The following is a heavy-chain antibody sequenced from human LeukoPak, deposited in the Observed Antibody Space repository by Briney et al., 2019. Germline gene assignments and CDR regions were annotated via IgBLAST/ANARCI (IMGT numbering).Heavy chain of an antibody. Sequence: GGSLRLSCAASGFTFSSYGMHWVRQAPGKGLEWVAVIWYDGSNKYYADSVKGRFTISRDNSKNTLYLQMNSLRAEDTAVYYCARDLITGTTVPFDYWGQGTLVTVSS. CDR2: IWYDGSNK. J-gene: IGHJ4*02. V-gene: IGHV3-33*01. CDR3: ARDLITGTTVPFDY. D-gene: IGHD1-7*01. CDR1: GFTFSSYG.